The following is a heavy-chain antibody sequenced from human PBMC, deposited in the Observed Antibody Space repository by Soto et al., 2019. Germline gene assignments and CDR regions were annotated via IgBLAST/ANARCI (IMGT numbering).Heavy chain of an antibody. V-gene: IGHV1-69*12. CDR2: IIHIFGTA. CDR1: GGTFSSYA. J-gene: IGHJ4*02. CDR3: ARGGWYDYSSGYYGVD. Sequence: QVQLVQSGAEVKKPGSSVKVSCKASGGTFSSYAISWVRQAPGQGLEWMGGIIHIFGTANYAQKFQGRVTITAGAYTSSAYMELSSLGSEDTAVYYCARGGWYDYSSGYYGVDWGQGTLVTVSS. D-gene: IGHD3-22*01.